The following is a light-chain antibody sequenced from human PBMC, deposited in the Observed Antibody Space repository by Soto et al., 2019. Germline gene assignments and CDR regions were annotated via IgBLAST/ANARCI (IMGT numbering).Light chain of an antibody. Sequence: RASQSVTSYLAWYQQKPGQAPRLLIYDASNRATGIPARFSGSGSGTDFTLTLRSLHPGEFAVQFYEEPCNGPRRVAPGTKVDIK. CDR1: QSVTSY. CDR3: EEPCNGPRR. V-gene: IGKV3-11*01. J-gene: IGKJ3*01. CDR2: DAS.